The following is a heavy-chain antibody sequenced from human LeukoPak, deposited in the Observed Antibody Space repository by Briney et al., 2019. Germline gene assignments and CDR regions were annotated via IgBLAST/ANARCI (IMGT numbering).Heavy chain of an antibody. D-gene: IGHD3-22*01. V-gene: IGHV3-23*01. Sequence: GGSLRLSCAASGFTFSSYGMSWVRQAPGKGLKWVSAISGSGGSTYYADSVKGRFTISRDNAKNSLYLQMNSLRAEDTAVYYCARGDYDSSGYHFDYWGQGTLVTVSS. J-gene: IGHJ4*02. CDR3: ARGDYDSSGYHFDY. CDR1: GFTFSSYG. CDR2: ISGSGGST.